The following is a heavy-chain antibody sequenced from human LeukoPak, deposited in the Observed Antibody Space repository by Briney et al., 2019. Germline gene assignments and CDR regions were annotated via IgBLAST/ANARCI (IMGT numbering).Heavy chain of an antibody. D-gene: IGHD3-22*01. CDR3: ARGHANYYYDNAWAFDI. CDR2: INHSGST. CDR1: GGSFSGYY. Sequence: SETLSLTCAVYGGSFSGYYWSWIRQPPGKGLEWIGEINHSGSTNYNPSLKSRVTISVDTSKNQFSLKLSSVTAADTAVYYCARGHANYYYDNAWAFDIWGQGTMVTVSS. J-gene: IGHJ3*02. V-gene: IGHV4-34*01.